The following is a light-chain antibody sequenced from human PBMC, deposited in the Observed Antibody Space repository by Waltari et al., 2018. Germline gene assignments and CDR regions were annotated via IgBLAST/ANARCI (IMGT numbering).Light chain of an antibody. CDR2: WAS. Sequence: DIVMPQPPDSLPVSLGERATINRKSSQSVLYNSNNKNYLAWFQRKPGQPPKLLIYWASTRESGVPDRFSGRGSGTDFTLTISSLQAEDVAVYYCQQYYSSPVTFGPGTKVEIK. J-gene: IGKJ3*01. CDR3: QQYYSSPVT. V-gene: IGKV4-1*01. CDR1: QSVLYNSNNKNY.